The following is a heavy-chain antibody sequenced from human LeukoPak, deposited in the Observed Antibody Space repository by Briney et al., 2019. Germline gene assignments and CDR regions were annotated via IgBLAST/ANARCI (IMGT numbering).Heavy chain of an antibody. Sequence: SETLSLTCAVSGGSFSGYYWSWIRQPPGKGLEWIGEINHSGSTNYNPSLKSRVTISVDTSKNQFSLKLSSVTAADTAVYYCAGRTHYDFWSGYYYYMDVWGKGTTVTVSS. J-gene: IGHJ6*03. CDR1: GGSFSGYY. D-gene: IGHD3-3*01. V-gene: IGHV4-34*01. CDR3: AGRTHYDFWSGYYYYMDV. CDR2: INHSGST.